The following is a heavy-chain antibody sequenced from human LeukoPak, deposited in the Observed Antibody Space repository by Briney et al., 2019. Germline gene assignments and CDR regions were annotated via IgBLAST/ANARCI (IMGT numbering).Heavy chain of an antibody. J-gene: IGHJ4*02. V-gene: IGHV4-59*08. CDR2: IFHSGST. D-gene: IGHD3-22*01. CDR3: ARRGDDTSGYYPF. CDR1: GVSINNYY. Sequence: AETLSLTCTVSGVSINNYYWSWLRQPPGKGLEWIGYIFHSGSTDYNPSLKSRVTISVDTSKNQFSLKLRSVTAADTAVYYCARRGDDTSGYYPFWGRGTLVTVSS.